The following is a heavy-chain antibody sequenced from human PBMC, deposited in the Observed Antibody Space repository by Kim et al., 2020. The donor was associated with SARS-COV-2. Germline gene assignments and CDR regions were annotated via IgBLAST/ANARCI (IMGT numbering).Heavy chain of an antibody. D-gene: IGHD3-9*01. CDR1: GYTFTSYD. CDR2: MNPNSGNT. Sequence: ASVKVSCKASGYTFTSYDINWVRQATGQGPEWMGWMNPNSGNTGYAQKFQGGVTMTRNTSISTAYMELSSLRSEDTAVYYCARGRRYFDWLSPYYYYYGMDVWGQGTTVTVSS. J-gene: IGHJ6*02. CDR3: ARGRRYFDWLSPYYYYYGMDV. V-gene: IGHV1-8*01.